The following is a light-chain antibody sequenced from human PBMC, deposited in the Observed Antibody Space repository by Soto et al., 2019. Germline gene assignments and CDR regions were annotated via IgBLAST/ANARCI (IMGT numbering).Light chain of an antibody. CDR2: HNS. Sequence: QSVLTQPPSVSGAPGQRVTISCTGSSSNIGAGYDVHWYQQLPGTAPKLLIYHNSNRPSGVPDRCSGSKSGTSASLAITGLQAEDEADYYCQSYDSSLSGSRVFGTGTQLTVL. J-gene: IGLJ1*01. CDR1: SSNIGAGYD. CDR3: QSYDSSLSGSRV. V-gene: IGLV1-40*01.